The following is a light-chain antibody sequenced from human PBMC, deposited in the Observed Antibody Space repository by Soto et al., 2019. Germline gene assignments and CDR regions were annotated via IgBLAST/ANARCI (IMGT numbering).Light chain of an antibody. CDR1: QSVSSNY. Sequence: DIVLTQSPGTLSLSPGESATLSCRASQSVSSNYLAWYQQKPGQAPRLLIYGASTRATGVQDRFSGSGSGTDFTLTISRLEPEDFAVYHCQQYGSLSWTFGQGTKVEIK. CDR3: QQYGSLSWT. CDR2: GAS. V-gene: IGKV3-20*01. J-gene: IGKJ1*01.